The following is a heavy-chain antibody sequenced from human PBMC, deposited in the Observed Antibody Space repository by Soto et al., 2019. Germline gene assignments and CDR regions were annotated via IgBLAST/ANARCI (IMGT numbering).Heavy chain of an antibody. CDR3: AAGDSSGYYGG. D-gene: IGHD3-22*01. V-gene: IGHV1-58*01. J-gene: IGHJ4*02. CDR2: ITVGTGNT. CDR1: GFTFTSSS. Sequence: SVKVSCKASGFTFTSSSVQWVRQARGQRLEWIGWITVGTGNTNYAQKFQERVTITRDMSTSTAYMELGNMRSEDTAVYYCAAGDSSGYYGGWGQGTQVTVSS.